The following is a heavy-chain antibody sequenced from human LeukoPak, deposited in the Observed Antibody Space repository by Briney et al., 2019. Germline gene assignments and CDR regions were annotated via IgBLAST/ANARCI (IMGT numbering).Heavy chain of an antibody. CDR3: ARGGARSREGYNSELDN. CDR2: VCHGVT. D-gene: IGHD5-24*01. J-gene: IGHJ4*02. Sequence: SETLSLTCAVEGVFISSGYHWGWIRKPPGKGLEWIGTVCHGVTYYDPSLKGRVSISADTSKNLFSLNLSSVTAADTAVYYCARGGARSREGYNSELDNWGQGTLVTVSS. V-gene: IGHV4-38-2*01. CDR1: GVFISSGYH.